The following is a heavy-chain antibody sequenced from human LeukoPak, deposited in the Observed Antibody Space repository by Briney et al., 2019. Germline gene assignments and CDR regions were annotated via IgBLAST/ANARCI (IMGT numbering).Heavy chain of an antibody. CDR1: GFTFSSYA. V-gene: IGHV3-30*04. CDR3: ARKNGLDY. J-gene: IGHJ4*02. Sequence: PGGSLRLSCAASGFTFSSYAMYWVRQAPGKGLEWVAVISYDGSDKFYADSVKGRFTISRDSSKNTLYLQMNSLRPEDTAVYYCARKNGLDYWGQGTLVTVSS. CDR2: ISYDGSDK.